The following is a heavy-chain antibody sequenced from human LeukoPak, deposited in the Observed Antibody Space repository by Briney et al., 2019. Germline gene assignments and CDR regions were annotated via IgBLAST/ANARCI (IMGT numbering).Heavy chain of an antibody. D-gene: IGHD2-15*01. Sequence: GASVKVSCKASGYTFTSYGISWVRQAPGQGLEWMGWISAYNGNTNYAQKLQGRVTMTTDTSTSTAYMELRSLRSGDTAVYYCARDGLYCSGGSCPGLRYWGQGTLVTVSS. CDR1: GYTFTSYG. V-gene: IGHV1-18*01. CDR3: ARDGLYCSGGSCPGLRY. CDR2: ISAYNGNT. J-gene: IGHJ4*02.